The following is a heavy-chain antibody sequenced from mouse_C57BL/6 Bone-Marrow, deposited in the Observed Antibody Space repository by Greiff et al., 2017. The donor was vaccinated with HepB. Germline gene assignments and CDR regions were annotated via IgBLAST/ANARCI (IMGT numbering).Heavy chain of an antibody. CDR2: ISNGGGST. CDR1: GFTFSDYY. CDR3: ASPITTVVAMVAY. Sequence: EVQVVESGGGLVQPGGSLKLSCAASGFTFSDYYMYWVRQTPEKRLEWVAYISNGGGSTYYPDTVKGRFTISRDNAKNTLYLQMSRLKSEDTAMYYCASPITTVVAMVAYWGQGTLVTVSA. V-gene: IGHV5-12*01. D-gene: IGHD1-1*01. J-gene: IGHJ3*01.